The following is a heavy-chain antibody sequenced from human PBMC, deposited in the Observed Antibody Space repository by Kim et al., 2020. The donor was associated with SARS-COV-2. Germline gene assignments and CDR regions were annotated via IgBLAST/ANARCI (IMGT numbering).Heavy chain of an antibody. CDR1: GYSISSGYY. J-gene: IGHJ5*02. D-gene: IGHD3-10*01. V-gene: IGHV4-38-2*02. Sequence: SETLSLTCTVSGYSISSGYYWGWIRQPPGKGLEWIGSIYHSGSTYYNPSLKSRVTISVDTSKNQFSLKLSSVTAADTAVYYCARGATTYYYGSGSYYHYNWFDPWGQGTLVTVSS. CDR2: IYHSGST. CDR3: ARGATTYYYGSGSYYHYNWFDP.